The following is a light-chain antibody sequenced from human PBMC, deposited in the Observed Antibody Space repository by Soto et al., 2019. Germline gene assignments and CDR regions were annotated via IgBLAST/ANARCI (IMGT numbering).Light chain of an antibody. V-gene: IGLV2-14*01. CDR1: SRDVGNYNY. Sequence: QSVLTQPASVSGSPGQSITISCTGTSRDVGNYNYVSWYQQDPGKAPKLIIYEVSTRPSGVSSRFSGSKSDNTASLTTSGLQAEDEADYYCSSYTSTTTLYVFGTGTKVTVL. CDR2: EVS. J-gene: IGLJ1*01. CDR3: SSYTSTTTLYV.